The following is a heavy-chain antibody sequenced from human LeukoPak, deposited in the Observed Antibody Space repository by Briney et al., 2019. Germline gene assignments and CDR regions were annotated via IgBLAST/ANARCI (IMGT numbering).Heavy chain of an antibody. CDR2: IGTAGDT. D-gene: IGHD2-21*02. V-gene: IGHV3-13*01. J-gene: IGHJ6*02. Sequence: GGSLRLSCAASGFTFSSYDMHWVRQATGKGLEWVSAIGTAGDTYYPGSVKGRFTISRENAKNSLYLQMNSLRAGDTAVYYCARDVGAYCGGDCYPPYSGMDVWGQGTTVTVSS. CDR1: GFTFSSYD. CDR3: ARDVGAYCGGDCYPPYSGMDV.